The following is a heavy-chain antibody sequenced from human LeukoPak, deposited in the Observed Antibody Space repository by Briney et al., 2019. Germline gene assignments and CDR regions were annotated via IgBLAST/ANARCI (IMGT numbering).Heavy chain of an antibody. Sequence: SGPTLVNPTQTLTLTRAFSGFSLTTRGVGVGWIRQPPGKALEWLALIYWDDDKRYSPSLKSRLTITKDTSKKQVVLTVTNLDPVDTATYYCARLAYYDNSGSSRPFDIWGQGTRVTVSS. J-gene: IGHJ3*02. CDR2: IYWDDDK. CDR3: ARLAYYDNSGSSRPFDI. D-gene: IGHD3-22*01. CDR1: GFSLTTRGVG. V-gene: IGHV2-5*02.